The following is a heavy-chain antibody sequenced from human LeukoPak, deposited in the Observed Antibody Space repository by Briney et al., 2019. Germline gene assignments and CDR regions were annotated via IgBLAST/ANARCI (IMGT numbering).Heavy chain of an antibody. CDR2: IRPDGSGS. Sequence: GGSLRLSCAASGFTFRSNWMHWVRQAPGKGLVWVSRIRPDGSGSNYADSVKGRFTISRDNAKNTVYLQMNGLRAEDTATYYCTRGRSGANPNGLDIWGQGTMVTVSS. CDR1: GFTFRSNW. V-gene: IGHV3-74*01. CDR3: TRGRSGANPNGLDI. D-gene: IGHD2-8*01. J-gene: IGHJ3*02.